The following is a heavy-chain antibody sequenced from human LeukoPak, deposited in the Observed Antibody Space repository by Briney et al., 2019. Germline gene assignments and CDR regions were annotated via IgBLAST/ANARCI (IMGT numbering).Heavy chain of an antibody. CDR3: ARENYDFWSGYHYFDY. CDR2: ISSSGSTI. V-gene: IGHV3-11*01. D-gene: IGHD3-3*01. Sequence: GGSLRLSCAASGFTFSDYYMSWIRQAPGKGLEWVSYISSSGSTIYYADSVKGRFTISRDNAKNSLYLQMNSLRAEDTAVYYCARENYDFWSGYHYFDYWGQGTLATVSS. J-gene: IGHJ4*02. CDR1: GFTFSDYY.